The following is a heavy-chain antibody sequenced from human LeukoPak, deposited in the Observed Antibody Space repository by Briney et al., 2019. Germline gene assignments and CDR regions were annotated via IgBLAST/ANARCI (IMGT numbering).Heavy chain of an antibody. V-gene: IGHV4-4*07. CDR3: AKSNGYGLVDI. CDR2: IYSSGST. Sequence: SETLSLTCTVSGGSISSYYWSWIRQPAGKGLEWIGRIYSSGSTNYNPSLKSRVTISLDTSKNQFSLKLNSVTAADTAVYYCAKSNGYGLVDIWGQGTMVTVSS. J-gene: IGHJ3*02. CDR1: GGSISSYY. D-gene: IGHD3-10*01.